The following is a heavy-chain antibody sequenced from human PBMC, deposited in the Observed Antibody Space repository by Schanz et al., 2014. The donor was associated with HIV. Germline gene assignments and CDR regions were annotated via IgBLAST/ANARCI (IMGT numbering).Heavy chain of an antibody. V-gene: IGHV3-33*01. Sequence: QVQLVESGGGVVQPGRSLRLSCAVSGFTFSGYGMHWVRQAPGKGLEWGAAIWYDGKNRDYADSVKGRFTISRDNSKNTLYLQMNRMRTEDTAVYYCARDGAMAFSLGMDVWGQGTTVTVSS. J-gene: IGHJ6*02. D-gene: IGHD2-2*01. CDR3: ARDGAMAFSLGMDV. CDR1: GFTFSGYG. CDR2: IWYDGKNR.